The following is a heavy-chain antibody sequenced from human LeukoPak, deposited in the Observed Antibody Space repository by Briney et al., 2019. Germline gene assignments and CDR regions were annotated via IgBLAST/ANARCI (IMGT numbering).Heavy chain of an antibody. CDR1: GFTFSSYA. D-gene: IGHD1-7*01. Sequence: GGSLRLSCAPSGFTFSSYAMNWVRQAPGRGLEWVSAISDSGGSTYYADSVKGRFTISRDNSKNMLYLQMNSLRVEDTAVYYCAKRTGTESYYLGYWGQGTLVTVSS. J-gene: IGHJ4*02. V-gene: IGHV3-23*01. CDR3: AKRTGTESYYLGY. CDR2: ISDSGGST.